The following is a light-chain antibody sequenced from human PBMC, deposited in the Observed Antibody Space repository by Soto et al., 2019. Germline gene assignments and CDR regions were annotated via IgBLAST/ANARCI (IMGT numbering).Light chain of an antibody. V-gene: IGLV2-8*01. CDR3: SSYAGSNNLVV. J-gene: IGLJ2*01. CDR2: DVS. CDR1: SSDVGGYNY. Sequence: QSALTQPPSASGSPGQSVTISCTGTSSDVGGYNYVSWYQQHPGKAPKLMIYDVSKRPSGVPDCFSGSKSGNTASLTVSGLQAEDEADYYCSSYAGSNNLVVFGGGTKLTVL.